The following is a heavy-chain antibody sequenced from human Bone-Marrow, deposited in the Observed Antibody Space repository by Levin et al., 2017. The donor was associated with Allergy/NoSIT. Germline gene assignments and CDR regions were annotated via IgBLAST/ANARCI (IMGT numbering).Heavy chain of an antibody. CDR1: GFTFSSYA. CDR3: ARDYDSSGDYYYYGMDV. D-gene: IGHD3-22*01. Sequence: GGSLRLSCAASGFTFSSYAMHWVRQAPGKGLEWVAVISYDGSNKYYADSVKGRFTISRDNSKNTLYLQMNSLRAEDTAVYYCARDYDSSGDYYYYGMDVWGQGTTVTVSS. J-gene: IGHJ6*02. V-gene: IGHV3-30*04. CDR2: ISYDGSNK.